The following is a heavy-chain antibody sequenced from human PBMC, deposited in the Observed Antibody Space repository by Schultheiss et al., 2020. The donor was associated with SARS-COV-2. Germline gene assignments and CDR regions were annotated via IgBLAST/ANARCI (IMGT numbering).Heavy chain of an antibody. J-gene: IGHJ3*02. CDR1: GFTFSSYW. CDR3: ARVIPSRGTSAFDI. Sequence: GGSLRLSCAASGFTFSSYWMHWVRQAPGKGLVWVSRINSDGSSTSYADSVKGRFTISRDNAKNSLYLQMNSLRAEDTAVYYCARVIPSRGTSAFDIWGQGTMVTVSS. CDR2: INSDGSST. V-gene: IGHV3-74*01. D-gene: IGHD3-22*01.